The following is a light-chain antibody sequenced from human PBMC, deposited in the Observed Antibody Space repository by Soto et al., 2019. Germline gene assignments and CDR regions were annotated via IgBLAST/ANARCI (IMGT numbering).Light chain of an antibody. J-gene: IGLJ2*01. Sequence: QSVLTQPASVSGSPGQSITISCTGTDSDVGGYHYVAWYQHHPGKAPKLIIYEVSNRPSGVSKRFSGSKSGNTASLTISGLQAEDEADYYCNSYRRGDTVVFGGGTKLTVL. CDR3: NSYRRGDTVV. CDR2: EVS. CDR1: DSDVGGYHY. V-gene: IGLV2-14*01.